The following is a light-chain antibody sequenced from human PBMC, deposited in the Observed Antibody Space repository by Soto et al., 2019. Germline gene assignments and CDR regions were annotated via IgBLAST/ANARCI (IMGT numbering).Light chain of an antibody. CDR1: SSNIGAGYD. V-gene: IGLV1-40*01. CDR2: GNS. Sequence: QSVLTQPPSVSGAPGQRVTISCTGSSSNIGAGYDVHWYQQLPGTAPKLLIYGNSNRPSGVPDRFSGSKSGTSASLAITGLQAEDEADYYCTSYTNSGTWVFGGGTKLTVL. J-gene: IGLJ3*02. CDR3: TSYTNSGTWV.